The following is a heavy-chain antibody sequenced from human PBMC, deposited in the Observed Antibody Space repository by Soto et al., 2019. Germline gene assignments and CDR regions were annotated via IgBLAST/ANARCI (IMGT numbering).Heavy chain of an antibody. V-gene: IGHV3-7*03. CDR1: GFTFSSYW. J-gene: IGHJ5*02. CDR3: ARDRAKYFDWLPHRPGWFDP. CDR2: IKQDGSEK. Sequence: EVQLVESGGGLVQPGGSLRLSCAASGFTFSSYWMSWVRQAPGKGLEWVANIKQDGSEKYYVDSVKGRFTISRDNAKNSLYLQMNSLRAEDTAVYYCARDRAKYFDWLPHRPGWFDPWGQGTLVTVSS. D-gene: IGHD3-9*01.